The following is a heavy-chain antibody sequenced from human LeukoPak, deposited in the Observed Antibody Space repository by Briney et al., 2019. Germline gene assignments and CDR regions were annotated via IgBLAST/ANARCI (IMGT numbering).Heavy chain of an antibody. V-gene: IGHV3-23*01. Sequence: PGGSLRLSCTPSGFTFSSYAMSWVRQAPGKGLEWVSAISGSGGSTYYADSVKGRFTISRDNSKNTLYLQMNSLRAEGTAVYYCAKSGSGYPFDAFDIWGQGTMVTVSS. CDR2: ISGSGGST. J-gene: IGHJ3*02. CDR3: AKSGSGYPFDAFDI. D-gene: IGHD3-3*01. CDR1: GFTFSSYA.